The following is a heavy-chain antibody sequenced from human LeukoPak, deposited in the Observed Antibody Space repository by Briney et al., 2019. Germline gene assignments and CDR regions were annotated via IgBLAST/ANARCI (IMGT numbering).Heavy chain of an antibody. D-gene: IGHD6-6*01. V-gene: IGHV4-39*01. CDR1: GGSISSSSYY. J-gene: IGHJ4*02. CDR3: ARQGGPRLAARPGALDY. CDR2: IYYSGST. Sequence: SETLSLTCTVSGGSISSSSYYWGWIRQPPGKGLEWIGSIYYSGSTYYNPSLKSRVAISVDTSKNQFSLKLSSVTAADTAVYYCARQGGPRLAARPGALDYWDQGTLVTVSS.